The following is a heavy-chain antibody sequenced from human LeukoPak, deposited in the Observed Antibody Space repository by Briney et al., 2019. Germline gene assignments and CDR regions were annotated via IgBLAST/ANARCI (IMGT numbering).Heavy chain of an antibody. Sequence: PSETLSLTCTVSGGSISGYYWSWIRRPPGKGLEWIAYIHYSGTTNYNPSLKSRVTISVDPSQNQFSLSLSSVTAADTAVYYCARHFRDRGPAQPDFDYWGQGTLVTVSS. D-gene: IGHD2-2*01. J-gene: IGHJ4*02. CDR3: ARHFRDRGPAQPDFDY. V-gene: IGHV4-59*08. CDR1: GGSISGYY. CDR2: IHYSGTT.